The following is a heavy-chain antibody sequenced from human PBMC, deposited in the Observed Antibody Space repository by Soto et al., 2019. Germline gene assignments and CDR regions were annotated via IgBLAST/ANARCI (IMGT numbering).Heavy chain of an antibody. J-gene: IGHJ4*02. CDR3: AHDDVGQQGFNY. CDR2: IYWDDDK. Sequence: QITLKESGPTLVKPTQTLTLTCNFSGFSLTANGVGVGWIRQPPGKALEWLALIYWDDDKRYTPSLKSRLTISKDPSKNQVVLTMTNMDPVDTATYYCAHDDVGQQGFNYWGQGILVTVSS. D-gene: IGHD1-1*01. CDR1: GFSLTANGVG. V-gene: IGHV2-5*02.